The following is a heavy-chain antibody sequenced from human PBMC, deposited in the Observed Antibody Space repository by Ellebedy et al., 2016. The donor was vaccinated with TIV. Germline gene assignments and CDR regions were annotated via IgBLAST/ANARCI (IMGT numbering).Heavy chain of an antibody. J-gene: IGHJ5*02. D-gene: IGHD6-13*01. CDR2: ISGSGGST. Sequence: GESLKISCAASGFTFSSYAMSWVRQAPGKGLEWVSAISGSGGSTYYADSVKGRFTISRDNSKNTLYLQMNSLRAEDTAVYYCAKGSSWASWNWFDPWGQGTLVTVSS. CDR3: AKGSSWASWNWFDP. CDR1: GFTFSSYA. V-gene: IGHV3-23*01.